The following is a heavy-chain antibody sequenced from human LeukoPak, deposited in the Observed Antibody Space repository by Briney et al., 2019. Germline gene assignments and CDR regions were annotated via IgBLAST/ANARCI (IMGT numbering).Heavy chain of an antibody. CDR3: ARDHQIVAAIYYFDS. V-gene: IGHV3-30*01. D-gene: IGHD6-13*01. J-gene: IGHJ4*02. CDR2: IENDGRDK. Sequence: GGSLRLSCAASGFTFSNYPIHWVRQAPGKGLEWVAVIENDGRDKKYADSAKGRFTISRDNSKNTLYLQMNSLRTEDTAVYYCARDHQIVAAIYYFDSWGQGTLVTVSS. CDR1: GFTFSNYP.